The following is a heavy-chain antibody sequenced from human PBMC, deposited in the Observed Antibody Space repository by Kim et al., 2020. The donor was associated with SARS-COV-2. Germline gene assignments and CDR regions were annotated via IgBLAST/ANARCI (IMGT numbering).Heavy chain of an antibody. V-gene: IGHV1-3*01. CDR1: GYSFTTYA. J-gene: IGHJ1*01. Sequence: ASVKVSCKASGYSFTTYALHWVRQAPGQRLEWMGWINAGNGNTKYSQKFQGRVTITRDTSASTAYMELSGLRSEDTALYYCARSLIAVTGASQHWGQGTLVTVSS. CDR3: ARSLIAVTGASQH. D-gene: IGHD6-19*01. CDR2: INAGNGNT.